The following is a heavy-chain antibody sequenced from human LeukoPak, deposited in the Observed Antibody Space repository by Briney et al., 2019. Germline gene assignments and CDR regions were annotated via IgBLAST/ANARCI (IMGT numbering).Heavy chain of an antibody. J-gene: IGHJ4*02. CDR2: INHSGST. CDR1: GGSFSGYY. V-gene: IGHV4-34*01. CDR3: ARKKYYDFWTKGFDY. D-gene: IGHD3-3*01. Sequence: PSETLSLTCAVYGGSFSGYYWSWIRQPPGKGLEWIGEINHSGSTNYNPSLKSRVTISVDTSKNQFSLKLSSVTAADTAVYYCARKKYYDFWTKGFDYWGQGTLVTVSS.